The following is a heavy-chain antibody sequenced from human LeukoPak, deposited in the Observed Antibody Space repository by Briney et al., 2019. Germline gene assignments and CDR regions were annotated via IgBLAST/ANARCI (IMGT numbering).Heavy chain of an antibody. J-gene: IGHJ4*02. CDR1: GYTLTELS. CDR3: ATRRRIVGATTFDY. Sequence: ASVKVSCKVSGYTLTELSMHWVRQAPGKGREWMGGFDPEDGETIYAQKFQGRVTMTEDTSTDTAYMELSSLRSEDTAVYYCATRRRIVGATTFDYWGQGTLVTVSS. CDR2: FDPEDGET. V-gene: IGHV1-24*01. D-gene: IGHD1-26*01.